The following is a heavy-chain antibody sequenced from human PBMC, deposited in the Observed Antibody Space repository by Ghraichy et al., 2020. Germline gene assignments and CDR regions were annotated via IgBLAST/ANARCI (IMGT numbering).Heavy chain of an antibody. CDR3: ASPYDFPYWYFDP. CDR1: GFTFSGSA. J-gene: IGHJ2*01. CDR2: IRNKANNYAT. Sequence: GGSLRLSCAASGFTFSGSAIHWVRQASGKGLEWVGRIRNKANNYATADAASVKGRFTVARADSKNTVYLRMNRLKTEATAVYYCASPYDFPYWYFDPWGRRTLVTVSS. D-gene: IGHD5-12*01. V-gene: IGHV3-73*01.